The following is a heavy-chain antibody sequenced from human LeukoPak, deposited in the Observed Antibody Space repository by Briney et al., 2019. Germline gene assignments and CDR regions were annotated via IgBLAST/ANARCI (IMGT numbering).Heavy chain of an antibody. J-gene: IGHJ4*02. CDR2: IIPILGIA. V-gene: IGHV1-69*04. Sequence: GASVKVSCKASGGTFSSYAISGVRQAPGQGLEWMGRIIPILGIANYAQKFQGRVTITADKSTSTAYMELSSLRSEDTAVYYCARDAYTSLGGNYWGQGTLVTVSS. CDR1: GGTFSSYA. CDR3: ARDAYTSLGGNY. D-gene: IGHD3-16*01.